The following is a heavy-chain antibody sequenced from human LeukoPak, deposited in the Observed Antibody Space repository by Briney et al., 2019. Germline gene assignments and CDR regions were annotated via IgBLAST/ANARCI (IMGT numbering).Heavy chain of an antibody. J-gene: IGHJ6*02. V-gene: IGHV4-34*01. CDR1: GGSFSGYL. D-gene: IGHD3-10*01. Sequence: SETLSLTCTVSGGSFSGYLWSRLRQPPGKGLEWIGEINYNGERTNYNPSLKSRVTISVDTSKNQFSLKLSSVTAADTAVYYCARGRYYAHYYYGMDVWGQGTTVTVSS. CDR2: INYNGERT. CDR3: ARGRYYAHYYYGMDV.